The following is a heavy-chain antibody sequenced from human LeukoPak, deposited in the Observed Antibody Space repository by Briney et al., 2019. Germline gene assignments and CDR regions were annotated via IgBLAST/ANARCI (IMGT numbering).Heavy chain of an antibody. CDR3: AREGVLLSYET. D-gene: IGHD3-10*01. Sequence: GGSLRLSCAASGFILSSYAIHWVRQAPGKGLEWVAVISYDGSNKYYADSVKGRFTISRDNSKNTLYLQMNSLRAEDTAAYYCAREGVLLSYETWGQGTLVTVSS. CDR1: GFILSSYA. CDR2: ISYDGSNK. V-gene: IGHV3-30-3*01. J-gene: IGHJ5*02.